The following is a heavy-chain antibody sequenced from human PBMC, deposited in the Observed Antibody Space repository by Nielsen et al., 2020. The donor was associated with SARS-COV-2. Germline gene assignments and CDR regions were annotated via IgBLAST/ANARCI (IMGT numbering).Heavy chain of an antibody. V-gene: IGHV3-15*01. J-gene: IGHJ4*02. CDR1: GFTFSNAW. D-gene: IGHD3-16*02. CDR3: TTERVYDYVWGSYRPFDY. CDR2: IKSKTDGGTT. Sequence: GGSLRLSCAASGFTFSNAWMSWVRQAPGKGLEWVGRIKSKTDGGTTDYAAPVKGRFTISRDDSKNTLYLQMNSLKTEDTAVYYCTTERVYDYVWGSYRPFDYWGQGTPVTVSS.